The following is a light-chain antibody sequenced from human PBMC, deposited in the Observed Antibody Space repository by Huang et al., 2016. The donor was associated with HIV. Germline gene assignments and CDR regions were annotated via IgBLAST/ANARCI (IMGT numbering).Light chain of an antibody. Sequence: DIVMTQSPDSLAVSLGERATINCKSSQRVLFRSNNKNYLAWYQQKPGQPPRLLIYWASPRESGVPDRFSGSGSGTDFTLTISSLQAEDVAVYYCQQYYTTPYTFGQGTKPEIK. CDR1: QRVLFRSNNKNY. CDR3: QQYYTTPYT. J-gene: IGKJ2*01. V-gene: IGKV4-1*01. CDR2: WAS.